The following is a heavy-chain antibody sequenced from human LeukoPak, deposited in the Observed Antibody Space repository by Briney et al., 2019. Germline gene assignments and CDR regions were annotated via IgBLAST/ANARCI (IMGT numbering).Heavy chain of an antibody. CDR3: ARAGGGGLGYFDY. V-gene: IGHV3-21*01. CDR1: GFTFSSYS. Sequence: GGSLRLSCAASGFTFSSYSMKWVRQAPGKGLEWVSSISSSSSYIYYADSVKGRFTISRDNAKNSLYLQMNSLRAEDTAVYYCARAGGGGLGYFDYWGQGTLVTVSS. D-gene: IGHD2-15*01. J-gene: IGHJ4*02. CDR2: ISSSSSYI.